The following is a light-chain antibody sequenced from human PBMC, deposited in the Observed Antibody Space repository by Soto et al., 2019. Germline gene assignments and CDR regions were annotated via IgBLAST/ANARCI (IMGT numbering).Light chain of an antibody. CDR2: AAS. CDR3: QQTHSTPWT. J-gene: IGKJ1*01. CDR1: QTIRRN. V-gene: IGKV1-39*01. Sequence: DIQMTQSPSSLSASVGDRVTITCRASQTIRRNLNWYQQKPGKAPNLLIYAASGLQSGVPSRFSGSGSGTDFTLTISSLQPEDFATYDCQQTHSTPWTFGQGTKVESK.